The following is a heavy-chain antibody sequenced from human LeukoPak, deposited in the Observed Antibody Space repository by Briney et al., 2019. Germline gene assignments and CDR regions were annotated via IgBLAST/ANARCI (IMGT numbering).Heavy chain of an antibody. CDR3: AKPWGATRNFDYYMDV. CDR1: GFTFDDYA. Sequence: GGSLRLSCAASGFTFDDYAMHWVRQAPGKGLEWVSLINWNGAITYYADSVKGRFTISRDNTKNLLYLQLNSLRAEDTALYYCAKPWGATRNFDYYMDVWGKGTTVTVSS. J-gene: IGHJ6*03. CDR2: INWNGAIT. V-gene: IGHV3-43D*03. D-gene: IGHD3-16*01.